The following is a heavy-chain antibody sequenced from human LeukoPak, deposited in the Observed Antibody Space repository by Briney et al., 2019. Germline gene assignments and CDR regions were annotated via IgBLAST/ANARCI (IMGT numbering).Heavy chain of an antibody. D-gene: IGHD3-16*01. CDR2: ISYDGSNK. J-gene: IGHJ4*02. V-gene: IGHV3-30*18. CDR3: AKDWGRDVFDY. CDR1: GFTFSSYG. Sequence: QTGGSLRLSCAASGFTFSSYGMHWVRQAPGKGLEWVAVISYDGSNKYYADSVKGRFTISRDNSKNTLYLQMNSLRAEDTAVYYCAKDWGRDVFDYWGQGTLVTVSS.